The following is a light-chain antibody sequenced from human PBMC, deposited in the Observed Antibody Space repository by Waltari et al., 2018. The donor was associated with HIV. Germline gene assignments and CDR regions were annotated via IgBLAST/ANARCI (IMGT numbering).Light chain of an antibody. V-gene: IGLV2-8*01. Sequence: QSALTQPPSVSGSPGQSVTVSCTGPSSDIGYFNYVPWYQQHPGKAPKLLIYDVNNRPSGVPDRFSASKPGATASLTVSGLLAEDEADYYCAAYAGNNTVIYGGGTKVTV. CDR1: SSDIGYFNY. J-gene: IGLJ2*01. CDR3: AAYAGNNTVI. CDR2: DVN.